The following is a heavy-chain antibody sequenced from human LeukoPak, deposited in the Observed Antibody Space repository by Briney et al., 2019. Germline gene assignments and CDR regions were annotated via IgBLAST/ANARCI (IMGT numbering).Heavy chain of an antibody. CDR2: INPNSGDT. D-gene: IGHD5-18*01. V-gene: IGHV1-2*02. CDR1: VYPFTDYY. Sequence: ASRKLSCKASVYPFTDYYMHLVRQAPGQGLEGMGWINPNSGDTNYAQNFQGRVTITRDTSISTASMDLSRPRSDDTAVYYCAREDTRGSSAFDIWGQGTMVTVSS. CDR3: AREDTRGSSAFDI. J-gene: IGHJ3*02.